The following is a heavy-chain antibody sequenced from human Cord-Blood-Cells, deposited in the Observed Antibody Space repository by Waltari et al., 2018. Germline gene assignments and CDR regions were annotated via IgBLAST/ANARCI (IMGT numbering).Heavy chain of an antibody. CDR2: FDPEDGET. D-gene: IGHD3-16*01. J-gene: IGHJ3*02. V-gene: IGHV1-24*01. Sequence: QVQLVQSGAEVKKPGASVKVSCKVSGYTLTELSMHWVRQAPGKGLAWMGGFDPEDGETIYAQKFQGRVTMTEDTSTDTAYMELSSLRSEDTAVYYCATTHPVREMRSLAFDIWGQGTMVTVSS. CDR1: GYTLTELS. CDR3: ATTHPVREMRSLAFDI.